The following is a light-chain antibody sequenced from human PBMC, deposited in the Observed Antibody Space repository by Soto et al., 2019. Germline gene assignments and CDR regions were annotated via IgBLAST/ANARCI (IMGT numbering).Light chain of an antibody. CDR1: SSDVGGYNY. CDR2: DVS. Sequence: QSALTQPASVSGSPGQSITISCTGTSSDVGGYNYVSWYQQHPGKAPTLMIYDVSNRPSGVSNRFSGSKSGNTASLTISGLQAEDEADYCCSSYTSSSTVFGGGTQLTVL. V-gene: IGLV2-14*01. CDR3: SSYTSSSTV. J-gene: IGLJ2*01.